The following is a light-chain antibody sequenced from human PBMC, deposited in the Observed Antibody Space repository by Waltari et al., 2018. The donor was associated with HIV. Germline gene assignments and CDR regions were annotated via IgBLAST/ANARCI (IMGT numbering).Light chain of an antibody. J-gene: IGLJ2*01. Sequence: QSALTQPPSASGSPGQSVTISCTGTSSDVGGYNYVSWYQQHPGKAPKVMIYEASKRPSGVPDRVSGTKSDNTASLTVSGLQVEDEADYYCSAYAGSSNVLFGGGTKLTVL. CDR2: EAS. CDR3: SAYAGSSNVL. CDR1: SSDVGGYNY. V-gene: IGLV2-8*01.